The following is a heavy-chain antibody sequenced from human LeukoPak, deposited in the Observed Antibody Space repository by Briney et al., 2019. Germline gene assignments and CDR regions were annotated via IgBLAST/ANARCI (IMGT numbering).Heavy chain of an antibody. J-gene: IGHJ3*02. CDR3: ARHPYYYDSSGSLFDI. V-gene: IGHV4-59*08. CDR2: IYYSGST. Sequence: SETLSLTCTVSGGSISSYYWSWIRQPPGKGLERIGYIYYSGSTNYNPSLKSRVTISVDTSKNQFSLKLSSVTAADTAVYYCARHPYYYDSSGSLFDIWGQGTMVTVSS. CDR1: GGSISSYY. D-gene: IGHD3-22*01.